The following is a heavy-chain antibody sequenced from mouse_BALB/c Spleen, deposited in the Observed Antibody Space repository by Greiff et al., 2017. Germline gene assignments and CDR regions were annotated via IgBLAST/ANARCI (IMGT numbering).Heavy chain of an antibody. CDR3: ARHYGSRPYWYLDV. Sequence: QVQLKQSGPGLVQPSQSLSITCTVSGFSFTSYGVHWVRQSPGKGLEWLGVIWSGGSTDYNAAFISRLSISKDNSKSQVFFKMNSLQADDTAIYYCARHYGSRPYWYLDVWGAGTTVTVAA. J-gene: IGHJ1*01. CDR2: IWSGGST. V-gene: IGHV2-4-1*01. CDR1: GFSFTSYG. D-gene: IGHD1-1*01.